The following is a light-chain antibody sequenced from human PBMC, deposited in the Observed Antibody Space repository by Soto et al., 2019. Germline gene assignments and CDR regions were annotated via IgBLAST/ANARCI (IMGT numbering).Light chain of an antibody. CDR1: QDTNNH. J-gene: IGKJ5*01. V-gene: IGKV1-33*01. Sequence: DIQMTQSPSSLSASVGDRVTITCQASQDTNNHLNWYQQKPGKAPKLLIYDASSLETGVPSRFSGSGSGTHFTFAISSLQPEDIATYYFPQSHNLPITLGQGTRLEIK. CDR2: DAS. CDR3: PQSHNLPIT.